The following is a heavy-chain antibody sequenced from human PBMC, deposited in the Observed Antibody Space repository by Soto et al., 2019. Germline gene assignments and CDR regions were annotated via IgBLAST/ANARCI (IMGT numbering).Heavy chain of an antibody. CDR3: ARGLSIAASAPGY. CDR1: GYAFTSYD. J-gene: IGHJ4*02. D-gene: IGHD6-6*01. Sequence: SVKVSCKAAGYAFTSYDINWVRQATGQGLEWMGWMNPNSGNTGYAKKFQGRVTMTRNTSISTGYMELISLRSEDMAVYYGARGLSIAASAPGYWGQGTLVTVSS. CDR2: MNPNSGNT. V-gene: IGHV1-8*01.